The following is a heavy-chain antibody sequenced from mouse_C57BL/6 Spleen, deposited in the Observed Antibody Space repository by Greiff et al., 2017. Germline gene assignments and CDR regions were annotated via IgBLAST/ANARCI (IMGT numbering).Heavy chain of an antibody. CDR2: ISSGSSTI. CDR1: GFTFSDYG. J-gene: IGHJ2*01. Sequence: EVQRVESGGGLVKPGGSLKLSCAASGFTFSDYGMHWVRQAPEKGLEWVAYISSGSSTIYYADTVKGRFTISRDNAKNTLFLQMTSLRSEDTAMYYCARDFGIYYYGSSYLDYWGQGTTLTVSS. D-gene: IGHD1-1*01. V-gene: IGHV5-17*01. CDR3: ARDFGIYYYGSSYLDY.